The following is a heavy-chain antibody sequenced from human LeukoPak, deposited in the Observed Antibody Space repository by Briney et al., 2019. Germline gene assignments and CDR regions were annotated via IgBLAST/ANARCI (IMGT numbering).Heavy chain of an antibody. CDR1: GGSISSSSYY. CDR2: IYYSGST. V-gene: IGHV4-39*07. CDR3: ARGVQGGWNYSGAGYYYYMDV. J-gene: IGHJ6*03. Sequence: SETLSLTCTVSGGSISSSSYYWGWIRQPPGKGLEWIGSIYYSGSTYYNPSLKSRVTISVDTSKNQFSLKLSSVTAADTAVYYCARGVQGGWNYSGAGYYYYMDVWGKGTTVTVTS. D-gene: IGHD1-7*01.